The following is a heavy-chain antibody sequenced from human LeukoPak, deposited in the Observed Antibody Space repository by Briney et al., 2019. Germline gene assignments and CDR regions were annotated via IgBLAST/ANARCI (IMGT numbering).Heavy chain of an antibody. J-gene: IGHJ4*02. Sequence: GGSLRLSCAASGFTFSTHSMNWVRQAPAEGLEWVSCISSSSSDIKYADSVKGRFTISRDNAKNSLYLQLSSLRAEDTAVYYCARVPGGLEWADFDYWGQGTLVTVSS. CDR1: GFTFSTHS. D-gene: IGHD3-3*01. CDR2: ISSSSSDI. CDR3: ARVPGGLEWADFDY. V-gene: IGHV3-21*01.